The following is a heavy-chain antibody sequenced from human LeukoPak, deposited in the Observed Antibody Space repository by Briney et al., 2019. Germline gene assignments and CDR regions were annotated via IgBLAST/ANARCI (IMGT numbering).Heavy chain of an antibody. V-gene: IGHV4-61*02. CDR1: GGSISTDLYY. Sequence: SETLSLTCTASGGSISTDLYYWTWIRQPAGKGLEWIGRIYSNGWTDYNPPLKSRVSISIDTSKNHFSLKMSLATAADTALYYCARGSGWNSFDPWGQGTLVTVSS. D-gene: IGHD6-19*01. CDR2: IYSNGWT. CDR3: ARGSGWNSFDP. J-gene: IGHJ5*02.